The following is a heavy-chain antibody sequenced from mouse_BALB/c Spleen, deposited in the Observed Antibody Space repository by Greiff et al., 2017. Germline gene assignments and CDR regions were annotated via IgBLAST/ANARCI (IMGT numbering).Heavy chain of an antibody. CDR2: INPSTGYT. Sequence: QVQLQQSGAELAKPGASVKMSCKASGYTFTSYWMHWVKQRPGQGLEWIGYINPSTGYTEYNQKFKDKATLTADKSSSTAYMQLSSLTSEDSAVYYCARSRLLHFDYWGQGTTLSVSS. CDR3: ARSRLLHFDY. D-gene: IGHD1-1*01. J-gene: IGHJ2*01. CDR1: GYTFTSYW. V-gene: IGHV1-7*01.